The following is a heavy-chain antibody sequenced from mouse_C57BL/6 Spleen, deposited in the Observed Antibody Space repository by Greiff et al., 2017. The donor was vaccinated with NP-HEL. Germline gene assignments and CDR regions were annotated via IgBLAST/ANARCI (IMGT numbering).Heavy chain of an antibody. CDR1: GFSLTSYA. CDR3: ARNCKGAMDY. CDR2: IWTGGGT. D-gene: IGHD1-3*01. J-gene: IGHJ4*01. Sequence: VNLVASGPGLVAPSQSLSITCTVSGFSLTSYAISWVRQPPGKGLEWLGVIWTGGGTNYNSALKSRLSISKDNSKSQVFLKMNSLQTDDTSRYYCARNCKGAMDYWGQGTSVTVSS. V-gene: IGHV2-9-1*01.